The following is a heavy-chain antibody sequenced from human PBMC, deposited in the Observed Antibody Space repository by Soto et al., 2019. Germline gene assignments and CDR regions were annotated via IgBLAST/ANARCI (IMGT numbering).Heavy chain of an antibody. J-gene: IGHJ5*02. D-gene: IGHD3-9*01. CDR1: GGSISSYY. CDR2: IYYSGST. Sequence: PSETLSLTCTVSGGSISSYYWSWIRQPPGKGLEWIEYIYYSGSTNYNPSLKSRATISVDTSKNQFSLKLSSVTAADTAVYYCARSGLTSPMGAYNWFDPWGQGTLVTVSS. V-gene: IGHV4-59*01. CDR3: ARSGLTSPMGAYNWFDP.